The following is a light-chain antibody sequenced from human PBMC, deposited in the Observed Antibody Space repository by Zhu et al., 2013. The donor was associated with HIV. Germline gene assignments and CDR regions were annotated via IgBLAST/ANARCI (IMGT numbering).Light chain of an antibody. Sequence: DIQMTQSPSTLPASVGDRVTITCRASQSISTWLAWYQQKPGKAPKLLIYKASTLESGVPSRFSGSGSGTEFTLTISSLQPDDFATYYCQQFNSFPLSFGGGTKVETK. V-gene: IGKV1-5*03. CDR2: KAS. J-gene: IGKJ4*01. CDR1: QSISTW. CDR3: QQFNSFPLS.